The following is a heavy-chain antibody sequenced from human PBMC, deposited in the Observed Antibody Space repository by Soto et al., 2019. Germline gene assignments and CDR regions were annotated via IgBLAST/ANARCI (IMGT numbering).Heavy chain of an antibody. CDR1: GGTFSSYA. D-gene: IGHD3-22*01. CDR2: IIPIFGTA. CDR3: ARGSETYYYDSSVPGEDGMDV. J-gene: IGHJ6*02. Sequence: SVKVSCKASGGTFSSYAISWVRQAPGQGLEWMGGIIPIFGTANYAQKFQGRVTITADESTSTAYMELSSLRSEDTAVYYCARGSETYYYDSSVPGEDGMDVWGQGTTVTVSS. V-gene: IGHV1-69*13.